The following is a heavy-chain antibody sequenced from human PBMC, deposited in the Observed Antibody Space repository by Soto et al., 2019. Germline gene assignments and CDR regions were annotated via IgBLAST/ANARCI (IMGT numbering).Heavy chain of an antibody. J-gene: IGHJ4*02. CDR3: ARGLSQPGAYPHYYGSGSYFDY. CDR1: GGSFSGYY. Sequence: SETLSLTCAVYGGSFSGYYWSWIRQPPGKGLEWIGEINHSGSTNYNPSLKSRVTISVDTSKNQFSLKLSSVTAADTAVYYCARGLSQPGAYPHYYGSGSYFDYWGQGTLVTV. CDR2: INHSGST. V-gene: IGHV4-34*01. D-gene: IGHD3-10*01.